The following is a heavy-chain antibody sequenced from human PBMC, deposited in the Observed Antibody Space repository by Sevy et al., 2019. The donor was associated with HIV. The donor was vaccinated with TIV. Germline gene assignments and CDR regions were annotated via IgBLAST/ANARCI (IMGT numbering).Heavy chain of an antibody. CDR3: ARVGGYCSGGNCYRLFYFDY. Sequence: ASVKVSCKASGYIFNNYGIGWVRQAPGQGLEWMGWISAYNGITNYAHKLQDRVTMTTDTSTSTAYMELRSLRSDDTAVYYCARVGGYCSGGNCYRLFYFDYWGQGTLVTVSS. V-gene: IGHV1-18*01. D-gene: IGHD2-15*01. J-gene: IGHJ4*02. CDR1: GYIFNNYG. CDR2: ISAYNGIT.